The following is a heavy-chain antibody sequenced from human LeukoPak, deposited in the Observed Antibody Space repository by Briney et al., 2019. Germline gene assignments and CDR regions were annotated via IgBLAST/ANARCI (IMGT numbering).Heavy chain of an antibody. D-gene: IGHD5-12*01. Sequence: GASVKVSFKASGYTFTSYDINWVRPATGQGLEWMGWMNPNSGNTGYAQKFQGRVTVTRSTSISTAYMELSSLRSEDTAVYYCARGIGSGYARNYWGQGTLVTVSS. J-gene: IGHJ4*02. CDR2: MNPNSGNT. CDR3: ARGIGSGYARNY. CDR1: GYTFTSYD. V-gene: IGHV1-8*01.